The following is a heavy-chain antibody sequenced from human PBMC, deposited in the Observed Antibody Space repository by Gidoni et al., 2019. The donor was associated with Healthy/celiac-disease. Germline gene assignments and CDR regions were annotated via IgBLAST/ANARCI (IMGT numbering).Heavy chain of an antibody. CDR1: GYTFTSYD. D-gene: IGHD6-6*01. J-gene: IGHJ5*02. CDR3: ARPSSSSDNWFDP. V-gene: IGHV1-8*01. Sequence: QVQLVLSGAEVKKPGASVKVSCKASGYTFTSYDINWVRQATGQGLEWMGWMNPNSGNTGYAQKFQGRVTMTRNTSISTAYMELSSLRSEDTAAYYCARPSSSSDNWFDPWGQGTLVTVSS. CDR2: MNPNSGNT.